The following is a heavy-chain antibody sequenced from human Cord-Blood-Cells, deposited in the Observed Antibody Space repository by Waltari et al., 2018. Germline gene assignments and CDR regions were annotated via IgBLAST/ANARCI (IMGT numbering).Heavy chain of an antibody. J-gene: IGHJ4*02. Sequence: QVLLVQYGAAVKKHGASVLVSCKASGDTCTSYSMHWVRQVPGQGLEWMGRITPSGVSTGYAQKVQGIATMARDTSTSTVYMELSSLRSEGTAVYYCATPRYDGSGSYFDYWGQGTLVTVSS. V-gene: IGHV1-46*01. CDR3: ATPRYDGSGSYFDY. CDR2: ITPSGVST. CDR1: GDTCTSYS. D-gene: IGHD3-10*01.